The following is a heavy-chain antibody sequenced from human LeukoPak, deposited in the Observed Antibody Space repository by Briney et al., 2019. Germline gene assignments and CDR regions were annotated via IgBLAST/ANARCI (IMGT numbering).Heavy chain of an antibody. J-gene: IGHJ3*02. CDR2: INHSGSI. CDR3: ARGVAIPGVGI. Sequence: SETLSLTCAVYGGSFSSYYWSWIRQPPGKGLEWIGEINHSGSINYNPSLKSRVTISLDTSKNQFSLKLSSVTAADTAVYYCARGVAIPGVGIWGRGTMVTVSS. CDR1: GGSFSSYY. D-gene: IGHD1-14*01. V-gene: IGHV4-34*01.